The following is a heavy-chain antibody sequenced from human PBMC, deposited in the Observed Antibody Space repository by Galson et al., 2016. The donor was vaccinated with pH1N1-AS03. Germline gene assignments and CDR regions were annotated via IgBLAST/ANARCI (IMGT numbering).Heavy chain of an antibody. V-gene: IGHV4-59*01. CDR1: GDSLDTFS. CDR2: TFYGGST. CDR3: ASRSSVLYSYGSDV. Sequence: LSLTCSVSGDSLDTFSWTWIRQPPGKGLEWIGFTFYGGSTHYNPSLKSRITISVDTSKNLFSLQLKSLTAADTAVYYCASRSSVLYSYGSDVWGQGTTVIVSS. D-gene: IGHD3-10*01. J-gene: IGHJ6*02.